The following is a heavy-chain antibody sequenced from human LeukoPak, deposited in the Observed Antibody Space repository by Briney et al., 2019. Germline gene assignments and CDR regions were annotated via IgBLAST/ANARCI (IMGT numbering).Heavy chain of an antibody. V-gene: IGHV3-7*05. CDR3: ARDPTVTNFHDAFDI. D-gene: IGHD4-17*01. CDR2: IKQDGSQK. CDR1: GITFGSYW. J-gene: IGHJ3*02. Sequence: GGSLRLSCAASGITFGSYWMSWVRQAPGKGLEWVATIKQDGSQKEYVDSVKGRFTISRDNAKNSLYLQMNSLRPEDTAVYYCARDPTVTNFHDAFDIWGQGTMVTVSS.